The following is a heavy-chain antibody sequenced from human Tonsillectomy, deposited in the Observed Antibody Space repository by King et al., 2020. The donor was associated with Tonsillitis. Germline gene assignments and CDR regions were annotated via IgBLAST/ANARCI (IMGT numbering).Heavy chain of an antibody. CDR1: GSSISSNYY. Sequence: QLQDSGPGLVKPSETLSLTFTVPGSSISSNYYWGCIRHPAGKGLEWIGSIYHSGSTYSNPSLKSRVTISVDTSKSQISLNLSPVTAADTAVYYCARGGGDSRESLFDHWGQGTLVTVSS. V-gene: IGHV4-38-2*02. CDR2: IYHSGST. J-gene: IGHJ5*02. D-gene: IGHD4-17*01. CDR3: ARGGGDSRESLFDH.